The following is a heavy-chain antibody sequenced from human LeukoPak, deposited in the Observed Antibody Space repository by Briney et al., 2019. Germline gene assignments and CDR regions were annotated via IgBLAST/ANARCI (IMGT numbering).Heavy chain of an antibody. CDR1: GFNFSNYA. CDR3: AKDPYYYDTSGYNGDY. J-gene: IGHJ4*02. CDR2: SSGSGGST. V-gene: IGHV3-23*01. Sequence: GGSLRLSCAASGFNFSNYAMGWVRQAPGKGLEWVVSSSGSGGSTYYADPGKGRFTISRDNSKNTLFLQMNSLRAEDTAVYYCAKDPYYYDTSGYNGDYWGQGTLVTVSS. D-gene: IGHD3-22*01.